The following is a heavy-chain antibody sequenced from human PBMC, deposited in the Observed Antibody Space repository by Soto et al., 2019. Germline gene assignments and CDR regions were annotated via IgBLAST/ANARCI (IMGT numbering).Heavy chain of an antibody. V-gene: IGHV1-18*01. J-gene: IGHJ4*02. CDR3: ARDLKDFWTRSPFDY. CDR2: ISAYNGNT. CDR1: GYTFTSYG. D-gene: IGHD3-3*01. Sequence: QVQLVQSGAEVKKPGASVKVSCKASGYTFTSYGISWVRQAPGQGLEWMGWISAYNGNTNYAQKLQGRVTMTTDKSTSTAYMELRSLRSDDTAVYYCARDLKDFWTRSPFDYWGQGTLVTVSS.